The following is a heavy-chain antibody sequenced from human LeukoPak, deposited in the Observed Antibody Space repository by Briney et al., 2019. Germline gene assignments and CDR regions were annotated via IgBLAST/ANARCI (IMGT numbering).Heavy chain of an antibody. J-gene: IGHJ4*02. CDR3: TGDRGIAGNYYFDY. V-gene: IGHV3-49*04. CDR1: GFTFGDYA. CDR2: IRSNAYGGTT. D-gene: IGHD6-13*01. Sequence: GGSLRLSCTTSGFTFGDYAMSWVRQAPGKGLEWVGFIRSNAYGGTTQYAASVKGRFTTSRDDSKSIAYLQMNSLETEDTAVYYCTGDRGIAGNYYFDYWGQGTLVTVSS.